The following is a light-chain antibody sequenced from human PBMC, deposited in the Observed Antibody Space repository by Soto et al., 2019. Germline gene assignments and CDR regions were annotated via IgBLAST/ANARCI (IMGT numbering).Light chain of an antibody. CDR1: SSDVGGYNY. V-gene: IGLV2-8*01. J-gene: IGLJ3*02. CDR3: SSYAGSNNLGV. CDR2: EVS. Sequence: QSALTQPPSASGSPGQSVTISCTGTSSDVGGYNYVSWYQQHPGKAPKLMIYEVSKRPSWVPDRFSGSKSGNTASLTVSGLQAEDEADYYCSSYAGSNNLGVFGGGTKVTVL.